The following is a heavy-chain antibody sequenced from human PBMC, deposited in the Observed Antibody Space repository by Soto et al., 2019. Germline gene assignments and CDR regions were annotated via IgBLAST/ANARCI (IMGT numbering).Heavy chain of an antibody. CDR3: AKFDAFYYYNGMDV. Sequence: PGGSLRLSCAASGFTFSSYAMSWVRQAPGKGLEWVSAISGSGGSTYYADSVKGRFAISRDNSKNTLYLQMNSLRAEDTAVYYCAKFDAFYYYNGMDVSGPAATVTVS. CDR1: GFTFSSYA. CDR2: ISGSGGST. J-gene: IGHJ6*02. V-gene: IGHV3-23*01. D-gene: IGHD3-3*02.